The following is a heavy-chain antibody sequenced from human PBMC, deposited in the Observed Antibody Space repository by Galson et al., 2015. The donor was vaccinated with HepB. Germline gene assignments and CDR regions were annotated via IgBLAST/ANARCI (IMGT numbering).Heavy chain of an antibody. Sequence: SLRLSCAASGFTFRNAWMTWVRQAPGKGLEWVGRIKSRTDGGTTDYAAPVKGRFTISRDDSKKALFLQVKSLKTEDTARYYCTTTGGGDFDYWGQGTLVTVSS. CDR2: IKSRTDGGTT. CDR3: TTTGGGDFDY. V-gene: IGHV3-15*01. CDR1: GFTFRNAW. J-gene: IGHJ4*02. D-gene: IGHD3-16*01.